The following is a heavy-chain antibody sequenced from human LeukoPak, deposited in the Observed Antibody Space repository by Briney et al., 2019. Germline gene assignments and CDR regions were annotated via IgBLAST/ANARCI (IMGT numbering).Heavy chain of an antibody. CDR2: ISSSSSTI. J-gene: IGHJ4*02. V-gene: IGHV3-48*01. D-gene: IGHD2-15*01. Sequence: WFSFISSSSSTIYYAASVQGRFTISRDNAENSLYLQMNSLRAEDTAVYYCAREVEGLDYWGQGTLVTVSS. CDR3: AREVEGLDY.